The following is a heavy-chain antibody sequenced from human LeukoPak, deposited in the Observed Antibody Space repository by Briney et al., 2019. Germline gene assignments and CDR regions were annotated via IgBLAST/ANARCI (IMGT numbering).Heavy chain of an antibody. CDR1: GYTFTSHA. Sequence: ASVKVSCKASGYTFTSHAMNWVRQAPGQGLEWMGWISAYNGNTNYAQKLQGRVTMTTDTSTSTAYMELRSLRSDDTAVYYCARSSSVTIPGYYFDYWGQGTLVTVSS. CDR2: ISAYNGNT. CDR3: ARSSSVTIPGYYFDY. J-gene: IGHJ4*02. D-gene: IGHD2-21*01. V-gene: IGHV1-18*01.